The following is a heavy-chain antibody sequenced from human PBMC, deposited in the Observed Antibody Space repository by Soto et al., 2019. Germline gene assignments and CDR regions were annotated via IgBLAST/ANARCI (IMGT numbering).Heavy chain of an antibody. Sequence: EVQLVESGGGLVEPGGSLRLSCAASGFTFSNAWMSWVRQAPGKGLEWVGRIKSKSEGETIDYAAPVKGRFTISRDDSKNTRYLQMNSLKSEDTGVYYCTRGPVGSTRPLDYWGQGTLVTVSS. CDR3: TRGPVGSTRPLDY. D-gene: IGHD2-2*01. J-gene: IGHJ4*02. CDR2: IKSKSEGETI. CDR1: GFTFSNAW. V-gene: IGHV3-15*01.